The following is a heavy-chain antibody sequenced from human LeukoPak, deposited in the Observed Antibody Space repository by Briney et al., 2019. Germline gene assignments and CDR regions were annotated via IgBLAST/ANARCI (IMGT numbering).Heavy chain of an antibody. Sequence: GASVKVSCKASGYTFTGYYMHWVRRAPGQGLEWMGWINPNSGGTNYAQKFQGRVTMTRDTSISTAYMELSRLRSDDTAVYYCAREGLWGSYYDFWSGYGDYWGQGTLVTVSS. CDR3: AREGLWGSYYDFWSGYGDY. D-gene: IGHD3-3*01. J-gene: IGHJ4*02. V-gene: IGHV1-2*02. CDR1: GYTFTGYY. CDR2: INPNSGGT.